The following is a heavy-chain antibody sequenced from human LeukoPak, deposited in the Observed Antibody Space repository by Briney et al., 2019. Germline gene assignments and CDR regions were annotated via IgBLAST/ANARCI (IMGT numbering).Heavy chain of an antibody. Sequence: ASVKVSFKASGYTFTGYYMHWVRQAPGQGLEWMGWINPNSGGTNYAQKFQGRVTMTRDTSISTAYMELSRLRSDDTAVYYCASAPYGSGSYSVDYWGQGTLVTVSS. D-gene: IGHD3-10*01. V-gene: IGHV1-2*02. CDR1: GYTFTGYY. CDR3: ASAPYGSGSYSVDY. CDR2: INPNSGGT. J-gene: IGHJ4*02.